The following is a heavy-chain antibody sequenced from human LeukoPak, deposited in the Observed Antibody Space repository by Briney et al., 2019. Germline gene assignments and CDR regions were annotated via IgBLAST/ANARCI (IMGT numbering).Heavy chain of an antibody. D-gene: IGHD2-15*01. Sequence: PSQTLSPTCTVSGGSISSGGYYWSWIRQHPGKGLEWIGYIYYSGSTYYNPSLKSRVTISVDTSKNQFSLKLSSVTAADTAVYYCARVVVAATNWFDPWGQGALVTVSS. CDR2: IYYSGST. J-gene: IGHJ5*02. CDR1: GGSISSGGYY. V-gene: IGHV4-31*03. CDR3: ARVVVAATNWFDP.